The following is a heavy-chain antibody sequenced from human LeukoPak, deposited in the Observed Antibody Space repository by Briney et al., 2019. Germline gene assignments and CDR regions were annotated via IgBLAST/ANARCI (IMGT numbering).Heavy chain of an antibody. CDR3: ARDGDSSGNQYYFDY. V-gene: IGHV1-69*13. CDR1: GGTFSSYA. CDR2: IIPIFGTA. D-gene: IGHD6-19*01. Sequence: ASVKVSCKASGGTFSSYAISWVRQAPGQGLEWMGGIIPIFGTANYAQKFQGRVTITADESTSTAYMELSSLRSEDTAVYYCARDGDSSGNQYYFDYWGQGTLVTVSS. J-gene: IGHJ4*02.